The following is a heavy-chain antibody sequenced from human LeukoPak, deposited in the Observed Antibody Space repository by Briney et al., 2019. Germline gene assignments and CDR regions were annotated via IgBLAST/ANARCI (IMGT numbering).Heavy chain of an antibody. CDR3: ARDNWRSGWYGPVDY. J-gene: IGHJ4*02. Sequence: GGSLRLSCAASGFTLSSYSMNWVRQAPGKGLEWVSYISSSSSTIYYADSVKGRFTISRDNAKNSLYLQMNSLRAEDTAVYYGARDNWRSGWYGPVDYWGQGTLVTVSS. V-gene: IGHV3-48*01. CDR1: GFTLSSYS. CDR2: ISSSSSTI. D-gene: IGHD6-19*01.